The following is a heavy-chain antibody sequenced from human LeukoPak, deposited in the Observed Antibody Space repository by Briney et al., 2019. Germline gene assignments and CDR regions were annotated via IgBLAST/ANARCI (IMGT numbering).Heavy chain of an antibody. CDR3: ARTTGSVYNWLDP. J-gene: IGHJ5*02. Sequence: GESLKISFKVSGYTFTSYWIAWVRPMPGKGLEWMGIIYPGDSDTIYSPSFQGQVTLSADKSISTAYLQWSSLNASDTAMYYCARTTGSVYNWLDPWGQGTLVIVSS. D-gene: IGHD6-25*01. V-gene: IGHV5-51*01. CDR2: IYPGDSDT. CDR1: GYTFTSYW.